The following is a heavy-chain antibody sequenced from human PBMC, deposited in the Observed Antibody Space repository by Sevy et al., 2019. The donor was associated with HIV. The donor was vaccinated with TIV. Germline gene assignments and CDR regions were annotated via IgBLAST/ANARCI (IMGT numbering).Heavy chain of an antibody. CDR3: VRAIQSEGSF. V-gene: IGHV3-7*04. J-gene: IGHJ4*02. Sequence: GGSLRLSCVASGFSLESYWMNWVRQAPGKPLEWVANIKEDDTVKYYVESVKGRFTISRDNGRNLVYLLMNNLKVEDTDLSYCVRAIQSEGSFWGQGTRVTVSS. CDR1: GFSLESYW. D-gene: IGHD2-21*01. CDR2: IKEDDTVK.